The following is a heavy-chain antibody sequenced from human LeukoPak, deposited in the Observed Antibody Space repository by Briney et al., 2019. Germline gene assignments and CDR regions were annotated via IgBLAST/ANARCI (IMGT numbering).Heavy chain of an antibody. D-gene: IGHD2-15*01. Sequence: SETLSLTRAVYGGSFSGSYWSWIRQPPGKGLEWIGEINHSGGTNYNPSLKSRVTISVDTSKNQFSLKLSSVTAADTAVYYCARDRRTLGYCSGGSCYSTNTQGRFDPWGQGTLVTVSS. J-gene: IGHJ5*02. CDR1: GGSFSGSY. V-gene: IGHV4-34*01. CDR2: INHSGGT. CDR3: ARDRRTLGYCSGGSCYSTNTQGRFDP.